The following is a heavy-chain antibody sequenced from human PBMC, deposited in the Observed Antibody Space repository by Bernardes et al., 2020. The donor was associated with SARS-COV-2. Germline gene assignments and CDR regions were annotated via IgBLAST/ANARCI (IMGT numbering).Heavy chain of an antibody. CDR1: GITIKHFG. CDR3: AKVQAIFWIRPYNSGMDV. CDR2: ISYEGSKK. Sequence: GSLRPPCSASGITIKHFGMHWVRPAPGRGLEWVAVISYEGSKKYYADSLEGRFTISKDNSKNTVYLQINNLRSEDTAIYYCAKVQAIFWIRPYNSGMDVWGQGTTVTVSS. V-gene: IGHV3-30*18. D-gene: IGHD5-18*01. J-gene: IGHJ6*02.